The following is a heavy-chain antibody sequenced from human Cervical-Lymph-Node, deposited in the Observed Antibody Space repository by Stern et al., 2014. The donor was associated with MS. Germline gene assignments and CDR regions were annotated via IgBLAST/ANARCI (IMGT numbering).Heavy chain of an antibody. CDR1: GYTLTGYY. CDR3: ARDRIGDGDLSLDN. Sequence: QVQLVQSGAEMKKPGASVKVSCKASGYTLTGYYIHWVRQAPGQGLEWMGWMNVNSGGTKYAQNLQGRVTMTTDSSINTAYMEMSGLTSEDTAVYFCARDRIGDGDLSLDNWGQGTLVTVSS. D-gene: IGHD3-10*01. V-gene: IGHV1-2*02. CDR2: MNVNSGGT. J-gene: IGHJ4*02.